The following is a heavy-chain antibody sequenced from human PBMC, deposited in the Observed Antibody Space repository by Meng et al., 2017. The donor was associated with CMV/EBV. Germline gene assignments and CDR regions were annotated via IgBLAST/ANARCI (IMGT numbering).Heavy chain of an antibody. Sequence: ASVKVSCKASGYTFTSYDINWVRQAPGQGLEWMGWINPNSGGTNYAQKFQGRVTMTRDTSISTAYMELSRLRSDDTAVYYCARGGYCSSTSCSDYCYYYGMDVWGQGTTVTVSS. D-gene: IGHD2-2*01. CDR1: GYTFTSYD. CDR2: INPNSGGT. CDR3: ARGGYCSSTSCSDYCYYYGMDV. J-gene: IGHJ6*02. V-gene: IGHV1-2*02.